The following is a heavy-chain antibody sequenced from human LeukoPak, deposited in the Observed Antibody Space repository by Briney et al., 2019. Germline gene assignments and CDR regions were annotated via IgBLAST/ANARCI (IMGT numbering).Heavy chain of an antibody. CDR3: ARRGVDGYSYGPDAFDI. CDR2: INPSGGST. Sequence: ASVKLSCKASGYTFTSYYMHWVRQAPGQGLEWMGIINPSGGSTSYAQNFQGRVTMTRDTSTSTVYMELSSLRSEDTAVYYCARRGVDGYSYGPDAFDIWGQGTMVTVSS. CDR1: GYTFTSYY. V-gene: IGHV1-46*01. J-gene: IGHJ3*02. D-gene: IGHD5-18*01.